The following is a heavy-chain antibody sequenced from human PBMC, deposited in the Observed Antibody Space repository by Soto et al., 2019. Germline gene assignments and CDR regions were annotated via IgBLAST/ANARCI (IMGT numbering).Heavy chain of an antibody. D-gene: IGHD5-18*01. Sequence: LRLSCAASGFTFSSYSMNRVRQAPGKGLEWVSSISSSSSYIYYADSVKGRFTISRDNAKNSLYLQMNSLRAEDTAVYYCASSPYTAMVPPDYWGQGTLVTVSS. V-gene: IGHV3-21*01. CDR2: ISSSSSYI. CDR3: ASSPYTAMVPPDY. CDR1: GFTFSSYS. J-gene: IGHJ4*02.